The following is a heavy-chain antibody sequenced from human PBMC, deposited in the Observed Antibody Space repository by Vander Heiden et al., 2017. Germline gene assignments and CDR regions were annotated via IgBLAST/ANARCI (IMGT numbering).Heavy chain of an antibody. D-gene: IGHD4-17*01. CDR3: ASHYGDYLRRGDDAFDI. CDR1: GGTFSSYA. Sequence: QVQLVQSGAEVKKPGSSVKVSCKASGGTFSSYAIRWVRQDPGQGPRWMGGINRSVGRANYAQKFQGGVTSTADKSTSTADMELSSLGSEDTAVYYCASHYGDYLRRGDDAFDIWGQGTMVTVSS. CDR2: INRSVGRA. J-gene: IGHJ3*02. V-gene: IGHV1-69*06.